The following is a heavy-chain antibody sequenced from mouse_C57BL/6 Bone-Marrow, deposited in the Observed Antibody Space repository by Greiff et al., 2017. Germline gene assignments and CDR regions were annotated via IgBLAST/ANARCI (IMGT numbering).Heavy chain of an antibody. CDR3: ARPIITTGWFAY. Sequence: VKLVESGPGILQPSQTLSLTCSFSGFSLSTFGMGVGWIRQPSGKGLEWLAHIWWDDDKYYNPALKSRLTISKDTSKNQVFLKIANVDTADTATYYCARPIITTGWFAYWGQGTLVTVSA. D-gene: IGHD1-1*01. V-gene: IGHV8-8*01. CDR1: GFSLSTFGMG. CDR2: IWWDDDK. J-gene: IGHJ3*01.